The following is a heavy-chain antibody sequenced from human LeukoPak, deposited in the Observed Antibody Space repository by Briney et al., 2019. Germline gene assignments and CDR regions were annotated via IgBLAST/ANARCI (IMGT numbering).Heavy chain of an antibody. CDR3: SKKGQSEDYGKLA. J-gene: IGHJ5*02. V-gene: IGHV3-23*01. Sequence: GGSLTLSCAACGFTLGTYDMYWVRQAPGKGLEGVSSISRSGGSTYYADSVKGRFTISRDNSKNTLYLQMSSLRADDTAVYYCSKKGQSEDYGKLACGPGTLVTVS. CDR2: ISRSGGST. D-gene: IGHD4-17*01. CDR1: GFTLGTYD.